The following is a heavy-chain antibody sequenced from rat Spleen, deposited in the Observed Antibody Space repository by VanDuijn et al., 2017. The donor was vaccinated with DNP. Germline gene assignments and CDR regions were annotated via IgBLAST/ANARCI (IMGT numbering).Heavy chain of an antibody. Sequence: EVKLVESGGGLVQPGRSLRLSCAASGFNFKAYWMGWVRQAPGKGLEWIGEINDDSSTIKYSPSLKDKLTISRDNAQNTLYLQMSKVGSEDTAIYYCAKGPNYGGWSDYFDYWGQGVMVTVSS. CDR2: INDDSSTI. CDR1: GFNFKAYW. D-gene: IGHD1-11*01. V-gene: IGHV4-2*01. CDR3: AKGPNYGGWSDYFDY. J-gene: IGHJ2*01.